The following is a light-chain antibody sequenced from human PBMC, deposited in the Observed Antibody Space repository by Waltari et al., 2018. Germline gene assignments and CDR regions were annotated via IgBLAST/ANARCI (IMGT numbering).Light chain of an antibody. V-gene: IGKV3-11*01. Sequence: SCRASQSVSSSLGWYQQRPGQAPRLLIYDASSRATGIPARFSGSGSGTDFTLTISSLEPEDFAVYYCQQRSKWPITLGQGTRLEIK. CDR2: DAS. J-gene: IGKJ5*01. CDR3: QQRSKWPIT. CDR1: QSVSSS.